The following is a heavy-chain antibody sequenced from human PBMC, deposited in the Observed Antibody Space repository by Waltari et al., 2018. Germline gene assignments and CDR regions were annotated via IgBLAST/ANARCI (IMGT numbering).Heavy chain of an antibody. J-gene: IGHJ4*02. CDR1: GGSFSGYY. CDR2: INHSGST. D-gene: IGHD1-26*01. CDR3: AREWYSGSYPDY. Sequence: QVQLQQWGAGLLKPSETLSLPCAVYGGSFSGYYWSWIRQPPGKGLEWIGEINHSGSTNYNPSLKSRVTISVDTSKNQFSLKLSSVTAADTAVYYCAREWYSGSYPDYWGQGTLVTVSS. V-gene: IGHV4-34*01.